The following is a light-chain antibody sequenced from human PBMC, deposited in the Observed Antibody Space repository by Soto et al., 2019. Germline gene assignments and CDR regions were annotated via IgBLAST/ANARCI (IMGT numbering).Light chain of an antibody. Sequence: QSALTQPRSVSGSPGQSVTISCTGTSSDVGNYNYVSWYQHHPGKAPKLMIYDVRERPSGVPDRISGSKSGNTASLTISGLQAEDEADYYCCSYAGSIWVFGGGTKVTVL. CDR3: CSYAGSIWV. CDR1: SSDVGNYNY. J-gene: IGLJ3*02. V-gene: IGLV2-11*01. CDR2: DVR.